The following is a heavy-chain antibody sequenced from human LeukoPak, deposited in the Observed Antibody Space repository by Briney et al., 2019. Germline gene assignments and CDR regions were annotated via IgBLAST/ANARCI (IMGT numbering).Heavy chain of an antibody. D-gene: IGHD3-22*01. CDR2: INPNSGGT. J-gene: IGHJ4*02. Sequence: ASVKVSCKASGYTFTGYYMHWVRQAPGQGLEWMGWINPNSGGTNYAQKFQGRVTMTRDTSISTAYMELSRLRSDDTAVYYCASLGLYSSGYTFDYWGQGALVTVSS. CDR1: GYTFTGYY. V-gene: IGHV1-2*02. CDR3: ASLGLYSSGYTFDY.